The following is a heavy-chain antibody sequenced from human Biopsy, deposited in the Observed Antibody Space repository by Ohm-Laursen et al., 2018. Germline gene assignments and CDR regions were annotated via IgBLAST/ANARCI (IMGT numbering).Heavy chain of an antibody. J-gene: IGHJ6*02. V-gene: IGHV4-59*01. CDR3: ARATNSTGWPYYYFYGMDV. Sequence: PSQTLSLTCTVSGGSISSDYWSWIRQTPGKGLKWIGYIYYSGSTNYNPSLKSRVTISVDTSKNQFSLRLNSVTAADTAVYYCARATNSTGWPYYYFYGMDVWGQGTTVTVSS. CDR2: IYYSGST. CDR1: GGSISSDY. D-gene: IGHD2/OR15-2a*01.